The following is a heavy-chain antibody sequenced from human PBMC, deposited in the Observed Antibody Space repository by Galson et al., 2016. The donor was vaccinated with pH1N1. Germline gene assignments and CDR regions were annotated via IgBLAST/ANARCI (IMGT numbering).Heavy chain of an antibody. V-gene: IGHV3-64*02. J-gene: IGHJ4*02. Sequence: SLRLSCAASGFTFSAYAMHWVRQAPGKGLEYVSVIGSNERTTYYADSVNGRFTISRDISKNTLYLQMNSLRAEDTAVYYCAREGPVPGAFDYWGQGTLVTVSS. CDR2: IGSNERTT. CDR3: AREGPVPGAFDY. CDR1: GFTFSAYA. D-gene: IGHD6-19*01.